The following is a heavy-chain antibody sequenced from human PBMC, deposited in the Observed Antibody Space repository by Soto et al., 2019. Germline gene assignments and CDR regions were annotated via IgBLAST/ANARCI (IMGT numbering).Heavy chain of an antibody. V-gene: IGHV3-33*06. CDR1: GFTFSSYG. CDR3: ANAHIAAAGTSWFDP. Sequence: GALRLSCAASGFTFSSYGMHWVRQAPGKGLEWVAVIWYDGSNKYYADSVKGRFTISRDNSKNTLYLQMNSLRAEDTAVYYCANAHIAAAGTSWFDPWGQGTLVTVSS. D-gene: IGHD6-13*01. CDR2: IWYDGSNK. J-gene: IGHJ5*02.